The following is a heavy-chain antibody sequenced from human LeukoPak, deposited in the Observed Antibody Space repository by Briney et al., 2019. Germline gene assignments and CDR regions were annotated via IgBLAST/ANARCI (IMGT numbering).Heavy chain of an antibody. CDR3: GRGYAMDV. CDR1: GYTATNFD. Sequence: GASVKVSCKVFGYTATNFDINWVRQATGQGFEWMGWMTLNSGRTGYRREFQGRVTMTTDTSTNTAYMELSSLGSDDTAVYYCGRGYAMDVWGQGTTVIVSS. CDR2: MTLNSGRT. J-gene: IGHJ6*02. V-gene: IGHV1-8*01.